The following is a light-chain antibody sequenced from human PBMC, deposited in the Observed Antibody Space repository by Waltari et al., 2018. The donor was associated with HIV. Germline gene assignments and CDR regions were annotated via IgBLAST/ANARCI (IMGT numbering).Light chain of an antibody. V-gene: IGLV1-44*01. J-gene: IGLJ3*02. Sequence: SVLTQPPSASGTPGQRVTISCSGSNSNIGPNTGNWDRHIPGTTPQLLIHSKGPRPSGVPDRVSGSKSGTSASRAVRGLQSEDEADYYCAAWDDTLNWWVFGGGTKLTVL. CDR1: NSNIGPNT. CDR3: AAWDDTLNWWV. CDR2: SKG.